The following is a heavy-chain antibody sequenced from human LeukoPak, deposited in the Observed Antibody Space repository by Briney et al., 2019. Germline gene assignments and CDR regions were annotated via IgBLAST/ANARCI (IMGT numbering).Heavy chain of an antibody. D-gene: IGHD4-23*01. J-gene: IGHJ5*02. V-gene: IGHV3-30*03. CDR2: ISYDGSNK. CDR3: ARGTTVVWKPPFDP. CDR1: GFSFSSYA. Sequence: GRSLRLSCAASGFSFSSYAMHRVRQAPGKGLEWVALISYDGSNKYYVDSVKGRFTISRDNSKNTLYLQMNSLRAEDTAVYYCARGTTVVWKPPFDPWGQGTLVTVSS.